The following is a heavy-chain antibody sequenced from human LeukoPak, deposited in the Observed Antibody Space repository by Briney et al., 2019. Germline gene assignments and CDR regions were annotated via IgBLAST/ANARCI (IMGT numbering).Heavy chain of an antibody. CDR2: IYPGDSDT. J-gene: IGHJ3*02. CDR3: ARTYSYGRNDAFDI. Sequence: GESLKISCKGSGYSFTSYWIGWARQMPGKGLEWMGIIYPGDSDTRYSPSFQGQVSISADKSISTAYLQWSSLKASDTAIYYWARTYSYGRNDAFDIWGQGTMVTVSS. CDR1: GYSFTSYW. D-gene: IGHD5-18*01. V-gene: IGHV5-51*01.